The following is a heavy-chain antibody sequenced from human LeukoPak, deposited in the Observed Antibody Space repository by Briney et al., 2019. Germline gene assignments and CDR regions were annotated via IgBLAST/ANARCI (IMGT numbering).Heavy chain of an antibody. D-gene: IGHD6-19*01. CDR2: ISSSSSTI. CDR3: ARDKYSSGWYGYSSTWFDP. Sequence: PGGSLRLSCTASGFTFGDYAMSWVRQASGKGLEWVSYISSSSSTIYYADSVKGRFTISRDNAKNSLYLQMNSLRAEDTAVYYCARDKYSSGWYGYSSTWFDPWGQGTLVTVSS. V-gene: IGHV3-48*04. J-gene: IGHJ5*02. CDR1: GFTFGDYA.